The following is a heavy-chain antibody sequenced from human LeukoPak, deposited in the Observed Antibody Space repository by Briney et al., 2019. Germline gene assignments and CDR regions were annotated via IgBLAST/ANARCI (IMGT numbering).Heavy chain of an antibody. Sequence: SETLSLTCAVSGGSISSDNWWSWVRQSPGKGLEWIGEVYQRGSPNYNPSLKDRVTMSVDKSKNQFSLKLSSVTAADTAVYYCATRLYYDSTGYFDYWGQGTLVTVSS. J-gene: IGHJ4*02. CDR1: GGSISSDNW. CDR3: ATRLYYDSTGYFDY. CDR2: VYQRGSP. D-gene: IGHD3-22*01. V-gene: IGHV4-4*02.